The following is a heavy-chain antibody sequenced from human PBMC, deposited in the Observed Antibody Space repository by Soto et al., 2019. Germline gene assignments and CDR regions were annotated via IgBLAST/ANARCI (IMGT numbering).Heavy chain of an antibody. D-gene: IGHD6-13*01. CDR3: ARFGKRSQAAAGTRLLDYYYYMDV. J-gene: IGHJ6*03. CDR2: IYYSGST. V-gene: IGHV4-59*01. CDR1: GGSISSYY. Sequence: SETLSLTCTVSGGSISSYYWSWIRQPPGKGLGWIGYIYYSGSTKYNPSLKSRVTISVDTSKNQFSLKLSSVTAADTAVYYCARFGKRSQAAAGTRLLDYYYYMDVWGKGTTVTVSS.